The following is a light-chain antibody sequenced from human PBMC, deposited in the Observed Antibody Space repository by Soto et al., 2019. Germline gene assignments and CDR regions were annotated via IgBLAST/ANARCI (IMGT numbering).Light chain of an antibody. J-gene: IGKJ2*01. CDR3: QQYYSTPPT. CDR1: QSVLYTSNNKNY. CDR2: WAS. V-gene: IGKV4-1*01. Sequence: DIVMTQSPDSLAVSLGERATINCKSSQSVLYTSNNKNYLAWYQQKPGQPPKLLIYWASNRESGVPDRFSGSGSGTDFTLTISSLQAEDVAVYYCQQYYSTPPTFGQGTKREIK.